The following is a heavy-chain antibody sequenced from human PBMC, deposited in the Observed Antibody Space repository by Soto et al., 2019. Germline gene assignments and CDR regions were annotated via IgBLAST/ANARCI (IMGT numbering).Heavy chain of an antibody. V-gene: IGHV3-33*01. CDR1: GFTFNTYS. CDR3: ARAGGTTVTGLWHFDS. CDR2: IWYDGTQK. J-gene: IGHJ4*02. Sequence: QVQLEESGGGVVQPGRSLRLSCEASGFTFNTYSMHWVRQPPGKVLEWLAAIWYDGTQKYYADSVKGRFIISRDNSKKTMYLAMNSLRAEDTAVYYCARAGGTTVTGLWHFDSWGQGTLVTVSS. D-gene: IGHD4-17*01.